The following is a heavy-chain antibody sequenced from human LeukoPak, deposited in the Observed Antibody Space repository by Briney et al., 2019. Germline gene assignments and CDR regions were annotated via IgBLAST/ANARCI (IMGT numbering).Heavy chain of an antibody. CDR1: GGSISSYY. D-gene: IGHD6-19*01. CDR3: ARGGWYPESFQH. CDR2: IYYSGST. V-gene: IGHV4-59*01. J-gene: IGHJ1*01. Sequence: KASETLSLTCTVSGGSISSYYWNWIRQPPGKGLEWIGYIYYSGSTNYNPSLKSRVTISVDPSKNQFSLKLSSVTAADTAVYYCARGGWYPESFQHWGQGALVTVSS.